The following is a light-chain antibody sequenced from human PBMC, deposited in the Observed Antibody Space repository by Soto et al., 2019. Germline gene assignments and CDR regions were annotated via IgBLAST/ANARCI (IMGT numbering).Light chain of an antibody. J-gene: IGKJ1*01. CDR3: QHYNSYSEA. V-gene: IGKV1-5*01. CDR1: QSISSW. Sequence: DIQMTQSPSTLSASVGDRVTITCRASQSISSWLAWYQQKPGKAPKLLIYAAYDSQSGVPSRFSGSGSGTEFTLTISSLQPDDFATYYCQHYNSYSEAFGQGTKVDIK. CDR2: AAY.